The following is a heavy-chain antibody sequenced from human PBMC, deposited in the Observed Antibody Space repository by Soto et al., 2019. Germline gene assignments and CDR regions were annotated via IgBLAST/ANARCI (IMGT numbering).Heavy chain of an antibody. CDR2: MNPNSGNT. D-gene: IGHD6-13*01. Sequence: ASVKVSCKASGYTFTSYDINWVRQATGQGLEWMGWMNPNSGNTGYAQKFQGRVTMTRNTSISTAYMELSSLRSEDTAVYYCARYSSSLDAFDIWGQGTMVTVSS. V-gene: IGHV1-8*01. J-gene: IGHJ3*02. CDR1: GYTFTSYD. CDR3: ARYSSSLDAFDI.